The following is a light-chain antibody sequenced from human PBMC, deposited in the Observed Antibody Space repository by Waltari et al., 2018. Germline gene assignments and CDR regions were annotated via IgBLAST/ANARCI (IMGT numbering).Light chain of an antibody. V-gene: IGLV2-14*03. CDR3: SSFTSSSTYV. CDR2: DVS. CDR1: SGDVGYYDY. Sequence: QSALTQPASVSGSPGQSITISCTGTSGDVGYYDYVSWYQHHPGKAPKLMIYDVSKRPSGISNRFSGAKSGNTASLTISGLQAEDEADYYCSSFTSSSTYVFGTGTKVTVL. J-gene: IGLJ1*01.